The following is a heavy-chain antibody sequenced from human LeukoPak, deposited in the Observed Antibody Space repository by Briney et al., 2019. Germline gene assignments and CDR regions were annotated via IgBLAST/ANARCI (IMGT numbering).Heavy chain of an antibody. CDR1: SGSISSYY. CDR2: IYYSEST. V-gene: IGHV4-59*08. D-gene: IGHD3-9*01. J-gene: IGHJ2*01. CDR3: ARHTGTYYDILTGYYPTWYFDL. Sequence: SETLSLTCSVSSGSISSYYWSWIRQPPGKGLEWIGDIYYSESTNYNPSLKSRVTISVDTSKNQFSLKLSSVTAADTAVYYCARHTGTYYDILTGYYPTWYFDLWGRGTLVTVSS.